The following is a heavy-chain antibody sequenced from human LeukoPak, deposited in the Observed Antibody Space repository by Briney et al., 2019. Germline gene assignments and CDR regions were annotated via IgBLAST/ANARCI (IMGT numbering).Heavy chain of an antibody. CDR2: IKEDGSEK. Sequence: GGSLRLSCAASGITFSNSWMCWVRQAPGKGLEWVANIKEDGSEKYYVNSVKGRFTISRDKAKNSLYLQMNSLRAEDTAVYYCARGGGSGSYYKRELDYWGQGTLVTVSS. CDR3: ARGGGSGSYYKRELDY. CDR1: GITFSNSW. V-gene: IGHV3-7*01. J-gene: IGHJ4*02. D-gene: IGHD3-10*01.